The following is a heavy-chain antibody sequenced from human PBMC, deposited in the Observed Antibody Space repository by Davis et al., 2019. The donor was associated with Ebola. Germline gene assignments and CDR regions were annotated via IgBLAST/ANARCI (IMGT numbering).Heavy chain of an antibody. CDR1: GFTFSSYA. CDR3: ARGPRYYFYGMDV. Sequence: PGGSLRLSCAASGFTFSSYAMSWVRQAPGKGLEWVANIKQDESEKYFVDSVKGRFTISRDNAKNSLYLQMNSLRAEDTAVYYCARGPRYYFYGMDVWGQGTTVTVSS. CDR2: IKQDESEK. J-gene: IGHJ6*02. V-gene: IGHV3-7*03.